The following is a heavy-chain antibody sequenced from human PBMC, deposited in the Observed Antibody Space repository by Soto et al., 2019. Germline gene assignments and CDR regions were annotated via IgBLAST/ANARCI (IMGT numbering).Heavy chain of an antibody. V-gene: IGHV4-39*01. J-gene: IGHJ3*02. CDR3: ASQGINRGFGPGAFDI. Sequence: QLQLQESGPGLVKPSETLSLTCSVSGDSLSSSYYYWGWIRQPPGERLEWIASVDYTGSAYYSPSPRIRVTISVDTSNNDFSLKVDSVSAADTALYYCASQGINRGFGPGAFDIWGQGTTVIVSS. D-gene: IGHD1-20*01. CDR1: GDSLSSSYYY. CDR2: VDYTGSA.